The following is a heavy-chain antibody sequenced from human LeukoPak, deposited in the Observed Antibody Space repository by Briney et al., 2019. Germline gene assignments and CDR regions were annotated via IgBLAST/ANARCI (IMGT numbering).Heavy chain of an antibody. D-gene: IGHD1-26*01. CDR3: ARERWEPPYYYFGLDV. CDR2: IFPFFGTP. Sequence: GASVKVSCKDSGGTLSSYAITWVRQAPEQGLEWMGGIFPFFGTPNYAQKFQGRLTLIADESTSTAYMELSSLRSEDTAIYYCARERWEPPYYYFGLDVWGQGTTVTVSS. J-gene: IGHJ6*02. V-gene: IGHV1-69*13. CDR1: GGTLSSYA.